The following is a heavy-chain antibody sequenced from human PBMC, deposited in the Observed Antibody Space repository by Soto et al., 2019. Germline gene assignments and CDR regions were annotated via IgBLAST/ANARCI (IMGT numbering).Heavy chain of an antibody. CDR2: LGGNGFTT. CDR3: EKALRPSLIFFYYMDV. CDR1: GFTFGSYA. D-gene: IGHD2-2*01. J-gene: IGHJ6*03. Sequence: EVQLLESGGGLVQPGGSLRLSCVVSGFTFGSYAMSWVRQAPEKGPEWVAILGGNGFTTYYADSVKGRFTISGDKSKSTLFLQMNSLRADDTGVYYCEKALRPSLIFFYYMDVWGRGTSVTVSS. V-gene: IGHV3-23*01.